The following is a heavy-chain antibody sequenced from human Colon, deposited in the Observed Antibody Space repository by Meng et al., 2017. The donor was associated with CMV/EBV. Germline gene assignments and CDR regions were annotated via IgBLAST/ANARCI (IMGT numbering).Heavy chain of an antibody. Sequence: VQWGRRGAEVKKPGASVTVSCKASRYTFTGYFMYWVRQAPGQGLEWMGSINPNSGGTNYAQKFQGRVTLTRDTSITTAYMELSGLTSDDTAIYYCVRESWYFDFWGEGTLVTSPQ. CDR1: RYTFTGYF. D-gene: IGHD6-13*01. J-gene: IGHJ4*02. V-gene: IGHV1-2*02. CDR3: VRESWYFDF. CDR2: INPNSGGT.